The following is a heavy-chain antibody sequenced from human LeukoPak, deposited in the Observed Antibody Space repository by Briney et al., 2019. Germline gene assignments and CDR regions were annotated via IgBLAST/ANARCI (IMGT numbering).Heavy chain of an antibody. CDR2: LNPSGGGT. Sequence: ASVKVSCKASGYTFTCHYMHWVRQAPGQGLEWMGLLNPSGGGTTYAQKLQGRVTMTSDTSTSTVYMELTSLRSEDTAVYYCARGPPFGAGSTEVYWGQGTLVTVSS. D-gene: IGHD3-10*01. V-gene: IGHV1-46*04. J-gene: IGHJ4*02. CDR1: GYTFTCHY. CDR3: ARGPPFGAGSTEVY.